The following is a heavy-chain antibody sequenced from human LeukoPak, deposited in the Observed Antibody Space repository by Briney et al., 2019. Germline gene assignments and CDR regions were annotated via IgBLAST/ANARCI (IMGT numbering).Heavy chain of an antibody. CDR1: GGSFSGYY. CDR3: ARVYSSSWYPINWFDP. V-gene: IGHV4-34*01. Sequence: SETLSLTCAVYGGSFSGYYWSWIRQPPGKGLEWIGEINHSGSTNYNPSLKSRVTISVDTSKNQFSLKLSSVTAADTAVYYCARVYSSSWYPINWFDPWGQGTLVTVSS. D-gene: IGHD6-13*01. J-gene: IGHJ5*02. CDR2: INHSGST.